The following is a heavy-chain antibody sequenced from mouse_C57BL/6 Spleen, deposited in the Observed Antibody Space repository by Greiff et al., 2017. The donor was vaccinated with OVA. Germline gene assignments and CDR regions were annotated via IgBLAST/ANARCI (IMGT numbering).Heavy chain of an antibody. D-gene: IGHD4-1*01. J-gene: IGHJ4*01. CDR1: GYTFTSYW. V-gene: IGHV1-69*01. Sequence: VKLQQPGAELVMPGASVKLSCKASGYTFTSYWMHWVKQRPGQGLEWIGEIDPSDSYTNYNQKFKGKSTLTVDTSSSTAYMQLSSLTSEDSAVYYCARRGNWDYAMDYWGQGTSVTVSS. CDR2: IDPSDSYT. CDR3: ARRGNWDYAMDY.